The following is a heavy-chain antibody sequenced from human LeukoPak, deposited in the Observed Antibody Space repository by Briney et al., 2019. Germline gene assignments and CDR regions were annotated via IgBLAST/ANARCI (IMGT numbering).Heavy chain of an antibody. D-gene: IGHD4-17*01. Sequence: GGSLRLFCAASGFTFSSYAMSWVRQAPGKGLEWVSAISGSGGSTYYADSVKGRFTISRDNSKNTLYLQMNSLRAEDTAVYYCAKGPTDYGDCYFDYWGQGTLVTVSS. J-gene: IGHJ4*02. CDR3: AKGPTDYGDCYFDY. CDR2: ISGSGGST. V-gene: IGHV3-23*01. CDR1: GFTFSSYA.